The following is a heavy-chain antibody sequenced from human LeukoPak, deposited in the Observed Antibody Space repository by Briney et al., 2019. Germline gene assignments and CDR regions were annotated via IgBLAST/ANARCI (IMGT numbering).Heavy chain of an antibody. D-gene: IGHD3-10*01. Sequence: PGGSLRLSCAASGFTFSSYAMSWVRQAPGKGLEWASPISASGDSTYYADSVKGRFTISRDNSKNTLYLQMDSLRAEDTAVYYCARDGITMRILEYWGQGTLVTVSS. CDR2: ISASGDST. CDR1: GFTFSSYA. V-gene: IGHV3-23*01. J-gene: IGHJ4*02. CDR3: ARDGITMRILEY.